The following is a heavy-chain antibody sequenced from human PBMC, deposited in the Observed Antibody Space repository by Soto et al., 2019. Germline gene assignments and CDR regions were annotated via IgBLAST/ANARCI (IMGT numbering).Heavy chain of an antibody. Sequence: SETLSLTCTVSGGSISSSSYYWGWIRQPPGKGLEWIGSIYYSGSTYYNPSLKSRVTISVDTSTNQFSLKLSSVTAADTAVYYCARHQDIVVVPAAHPYNWFDPWGQGTMVTVSS. V-gene: IGHV4-39*01. J-gene: IGHJ5*02. CDR2: IYYSGST. CDR3: ARHQDIVVVPAAHPYNWFDP. CDR1: GGSISSSSYY. D-gene: IGHD2-2*01.